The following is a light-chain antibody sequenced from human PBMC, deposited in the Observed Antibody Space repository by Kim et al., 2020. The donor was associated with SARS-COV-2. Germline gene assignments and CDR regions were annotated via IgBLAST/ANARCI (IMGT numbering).Light chain of an antibody. J-gene: IGKJ4*01. CDR3: QQYKKWPLT. V-gene: IGKV3-15*01. CDR1: QNINRY. Sequence: EIVMTQSPGTLSVSPGERATLSCRASQNINRYLAWYQHKPGQAPRLLIYDASTGATGIPARFSGSGSGTDFTLTISSLQSEDVAVYYCQQYKKWPLTFGGGTKVDIK. CDR2: DAS.